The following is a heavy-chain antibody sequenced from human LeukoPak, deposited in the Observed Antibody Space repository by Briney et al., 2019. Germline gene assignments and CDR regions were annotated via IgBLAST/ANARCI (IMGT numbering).Heavy chain of an antibody. D-gene: IGHD1-1*01. CDR1: GFALSSNS. CDR3: ATTGNYYDMDV. J-gene: IGHJ6*03. V-gene: IGHV3-48*04. Sequence: GGSLRLSCAASGFALSSNSIHWVRQAPGKGLEWLSYSSSITGNIYYANSVKGRFTISRDNAKNSLYLQMNSLRAEDTAVYFCATTGNYYDMDVWGKGTTVTVSS. CDR2: SSSITGNI.